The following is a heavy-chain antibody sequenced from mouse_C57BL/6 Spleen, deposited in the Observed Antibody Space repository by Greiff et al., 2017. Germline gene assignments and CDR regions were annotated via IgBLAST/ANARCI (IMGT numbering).Heavy chain of an antibody. D-gene: IGHD2-3*01. CDR3: ARSYDARDY. J-gene: IGHJ4*01. V-gene: IGHV3-6*01. CDR1: GYSITSGYY. CDR2: ISYDGSN. Sequence: DVKLQESGPGLVKPSQSLSLTCSVTGYSITSGYYWNWIRQFPGNKLEWMGYISYDGSNNYNPSLKNRISITRDTSKNQFFLKLNSVTTEDTATYYCARSYDARDYWGQGTSVTVSS.